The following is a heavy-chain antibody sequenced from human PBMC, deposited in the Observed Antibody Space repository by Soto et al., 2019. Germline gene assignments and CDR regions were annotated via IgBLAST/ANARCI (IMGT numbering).Heavy chain of an antibody. CDR1: GYTFTAHY. CDR2: INPNSGDT. Sequence: AASVKVSCKASGYTFTAHYMNWVRQAPGQGLEWMGWINPNSGDTKYVEKFQGRVTMTRDTSISTAYMELSSLRSDGTAVYYCASVNSGSYHHGLFDYWGQGALVTVSS. CDR3: ASVNSGSYHHGLFDY. D-gene: IGHD1-26*01. J-gene: IGHJ4*02. V-gene: IGHV1-2*02.